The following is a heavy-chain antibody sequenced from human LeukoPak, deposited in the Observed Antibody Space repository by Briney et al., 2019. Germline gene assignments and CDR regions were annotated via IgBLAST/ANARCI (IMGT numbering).Heavy chain of an antibody. CDR1: GLTFTSSA. V-gene: IGHV1-58*01. CDR3: AADPYYGDYDGGRDYYYGMDV. Sequence: ASVNVSCKGSGLTFTSSAVQWVRQARGQRLEWIGWIVVGSGNTNYAQKFQERVTITRDMSTITAYMELSSLRSEDTAVYYCAADPYYGDYDGGRDYYYGMDVWGQGTTVTVSS. J-gene: IGHJ6*02. CDR2: IVVGSGNT. D-gene: IGHD4-17*01.